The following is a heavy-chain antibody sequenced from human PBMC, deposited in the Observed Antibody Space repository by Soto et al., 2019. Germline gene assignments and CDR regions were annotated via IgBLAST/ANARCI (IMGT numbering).Heavy chain of an antibody. D-gene: IGHD4-17*01. Sequence: EVQLLDSGGTLVQIGGSLRLSCAGSGLTFRNDWLSWVRQAPGKGLEWVANINQDGSERYYVDSVRGRFTISRDNVENSLYLQLNSLRPEDTAVYYCAVYGYGVSAAAYWGQGTLVTVSS. CDR1: GLTFRNDW. CDR2: INQDGSER. V-gene: IGHV3-7*03. CDR3: AVYGYGVSAAAY. J-gene: IGHJ4*02.